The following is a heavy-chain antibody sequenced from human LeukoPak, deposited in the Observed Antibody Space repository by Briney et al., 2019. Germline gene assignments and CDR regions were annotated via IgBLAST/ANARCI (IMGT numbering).Heavy chain of an antibody. J-gene: IGHJ4*02. CDR2: IYSGGST. CDR1: GFTVSSNY. V-gene: IGHV3-66*01. Sequence: GGSLRLSCAASGFTVSSNYMGWVRQAPGKGLEWVSVIYSGGSTYYADSVKGRFTISRDNSKNTLYLQMNSLRAEDTAVYYCARDHASGYSYGQHPSDYWGQGTLVTVSS. D-gene: IGHD5-18*01. CDR3: ARDHASGYSYGQHPSDY.